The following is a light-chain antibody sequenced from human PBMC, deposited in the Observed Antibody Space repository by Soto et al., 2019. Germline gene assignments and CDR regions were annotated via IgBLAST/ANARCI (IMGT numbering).Light chain of an antibody. V-gene: IGLV2-23*01. Sequence: QSALTQPASGSGSPGQSITISCTGTSSDVGSYNLVSWYQQHPGKAPKLMIYEGSKRPSGVSNRFSGSKSGNTASLTISGLQAEDEADYYCCSYAGSSTPDVCGTGTKLTVL. CDR3: CSYAGSSTPDV. J-gene: IGLJ1*01. CDR2: EGS. CDR1: SSDVGSYNL.